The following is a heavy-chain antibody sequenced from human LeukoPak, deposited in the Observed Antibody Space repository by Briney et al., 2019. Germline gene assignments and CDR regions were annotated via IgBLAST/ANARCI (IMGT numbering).Heavy chain of an antibody. Sequence: GGSLRLSCAASGFTFTTYSLHWVRQAPGKGLQYVASINIDGDKTYYINSVKGRFTISRDNSKNTLYLQLGSLRTEDMAVYHCAKDDAWLRFGEWSQGTLVTVSS. CDR1: GFTFTTYS. CDR3: AKDDAWLRFGE. D-gene: IGHD3-10*01. J-gene: IGHJ4*02. CDR2: INIDGDKT. V-gene: IGHV3-64*01.